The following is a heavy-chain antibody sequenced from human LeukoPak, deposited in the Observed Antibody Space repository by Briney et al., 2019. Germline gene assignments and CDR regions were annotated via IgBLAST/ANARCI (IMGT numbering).Heavy chain of an antibody. CDR2: INWNGGST. V-gene: IGHV3-20*04. CDR1: GFTFDDYG. D-gene: IGHD5-18*01. J-gene: IGHJ3*02. CDR3: ARDGAVRYSYGASDI. Sequence: GGSLRLSCAASGFTFDDYGMSWVRQAPGKGLEWVSGINWNGGSTGYADSVKGRFTISRDNGKNSLYLQMNSMRAEDTALYYCARDGAVRYSYGASDIWGQGTMVTVSS.